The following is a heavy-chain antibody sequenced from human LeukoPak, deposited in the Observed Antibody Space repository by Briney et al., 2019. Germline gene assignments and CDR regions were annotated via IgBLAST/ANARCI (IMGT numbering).Heavy chain of an antibody. CDR2: FDPEDGET. J-gene: IGHJ4*02. Sequence: ASVKVSCNVSGYTLTVLSMHWVRQAPGKGLEWMGGFDPEDGETIYAQKFQGRVTMTEDTYKDTAYMELSRLRSEDAAVYYCATTTSSSSLKPEYYFDYWGQGTLVTVSS. V-gene: IGHV1-24*01. D-gene: IGHD6-13*01. CDR3: ATTTSSSSLKPEYYFDY. CDR1: GYTLTVLS.